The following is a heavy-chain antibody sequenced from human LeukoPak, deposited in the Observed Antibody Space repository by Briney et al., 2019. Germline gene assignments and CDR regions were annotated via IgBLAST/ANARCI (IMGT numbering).Heavy chain of an antibody. J-gene: IGHJ4*02. D-gene: IGHD3-10*01. CDR1: GFTFINYA. CDR2: ISSSSSYI. CDR3: ARDRLWFGEYD. V-gene: IGHV3-21*01. Sequence: GGSLRLSCAASGFTFINYAVTWVRQAPGKGLEWVSSISSSSSYIYYADSVKGRFTISRDNAKNSLYLQMNGLRAEDTAVYYCARDRLWFGEYDWGQGTLVTVSS.